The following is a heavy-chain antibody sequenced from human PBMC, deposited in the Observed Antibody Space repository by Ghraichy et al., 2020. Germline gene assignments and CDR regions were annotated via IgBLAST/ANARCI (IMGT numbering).Heavy chain of an antibody. CDR1: GFTFSSYG. CDR2: ISYDGSNK. J-gene: IGHJ4*02. Sequence: GGSLRLSCAASGFTFSSYGMHWVRQAPGKGLEWVAVISYDGSNKYYADSVKGRFTISRDNSKNTLYLQMNSLRAEDTAVYYCAKPLIAVAVTPGGYWGQGTLVTVSS. D-gene: IGHD6-19*01. V-gene: IGHV3-30*18. CDR3: AKPLIAVAVTPGGY.